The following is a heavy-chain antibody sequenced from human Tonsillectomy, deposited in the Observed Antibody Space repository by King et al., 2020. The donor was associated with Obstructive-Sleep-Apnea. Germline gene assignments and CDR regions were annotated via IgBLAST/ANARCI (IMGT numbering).Heavy chain of an antibody. D-gene: IGHD5-18*01. CDR2: IRYDGSNK. CDR3: GKGIPLLSWALDY. CDR1: GFTFSRYG. V-gene: IGHV3-30*02. J-gene: IGHJ4*01. Sequence: VQLVESGGGVVQPGGSLRLSCAASGFTFSRYGMHWVRQAPGKGLEWVAFIRYDGSNKYYADSVMGRFPISRANSKNTLYLQMNSLGADGTAGYYCGKGIPLLSWALDYWGQGTLVAVSS.